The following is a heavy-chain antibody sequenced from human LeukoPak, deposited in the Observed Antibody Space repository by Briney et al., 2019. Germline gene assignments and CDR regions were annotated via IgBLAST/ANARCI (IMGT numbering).Heavy chain of an antibody. D-gene: IGHD3-22*01. CDR2: ISGGGSST. Sequence: GGSLRLSCTASGIRFSNYAMNWVRQAPGKGLEWVSVISGGGSSTNYADSVKGRFTISRENSKNTLYLQMNSLRAEDTAVYYCAHTDSYYFGSGMVSWGQGALVTVSS. J-gene: IGHJ5*02. CDR1: GIRFSNYA. CDR3: AHTDSYYFGSGMVS. V-gene: IGHV3-23*01.